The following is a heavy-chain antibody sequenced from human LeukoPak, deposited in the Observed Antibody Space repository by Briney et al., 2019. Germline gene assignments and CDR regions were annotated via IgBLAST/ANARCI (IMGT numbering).Heavy chain of an antibody. Sequence: GRSLRLSCAASGFTFSIYGMHWVRQAPGKGLEWVSSISSSSSTIYYADSVKGRFTISRDNAKNSLYLQMNSLRAEDTAVYYCARDGRERLLWFGELLRADAFDIWGQGTMVTVSS. CDR1: GFTFSIYG. D-gene: IGHD3-10*01. CDR3: ARDGRERLLWFGELLRADAFDI. J-gene: IGHJ3*02. CDR2: ISSSSSTI. V-gene: IGHV3-48*04.